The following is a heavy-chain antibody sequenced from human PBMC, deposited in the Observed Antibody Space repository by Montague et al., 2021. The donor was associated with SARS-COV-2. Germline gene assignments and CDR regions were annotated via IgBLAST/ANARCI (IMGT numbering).Heavy chain of an antibody. J-gene: IGHJ3*02. CDR1: GGSFSGYY. CDR3: ARVPDYYDSSGYYFDAFDI. CDR2: INHSGSI. V-gene: IGHV4-34*01. D-gene: IGHD3-22*01. Sequence: SERREITCAVYGGSFSGYYWSWIRQPPGKGLEWIGEINHSGSINYNPSPKSRVTISVDTSKNQFSLKLSSVTAADTAVYYCARVPDYYDSSGYYFDAFDIWGQGTMVTVSS.